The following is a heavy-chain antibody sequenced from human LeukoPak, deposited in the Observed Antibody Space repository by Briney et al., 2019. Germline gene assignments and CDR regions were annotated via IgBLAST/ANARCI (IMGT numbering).Heavy chain of an antibody. D-gene: IGHD2-21*02. J-gene: IGHJ4*02. CDR2: MNPNSGNT. V-gene: IGHV1-8*01. CDR3: ARGTRARYCGGDCRHYFDY. Sequence: ASVKVSCKASGYTFTSYDINWVRQATGHGLEWMGWMNPNSGNTGYAQKFQGRVTMTRNTSISTAYMELSSLGSEDTAVYYCARGTRARYCGGDCRHYFDYWGQGTLVTVSS. CDR1: GYTFTSYD.